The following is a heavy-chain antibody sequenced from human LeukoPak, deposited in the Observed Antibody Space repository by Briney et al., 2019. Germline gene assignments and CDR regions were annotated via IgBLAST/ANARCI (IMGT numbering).Heavy chain of an antibody. V-gene: IGHV3-30*02. J-gene: IGHJ6*03. CDR2: IQYDGSNE. Sequence: PGGSLRLSCEASGFTFSSYGMHWVRQAPGKGLEWVAYIQYDGSNEQYADSVKGRFSISRDNSKNILYPQMNSLRAEDTAVYYCAKDRCSNGIGCYYYYMDVWGKGTTVTISS. D-gene: IGHD2-8*01. CDR3: AKDRCSNGIGCYYYYMDV. CDR1: GFTFSSYG.